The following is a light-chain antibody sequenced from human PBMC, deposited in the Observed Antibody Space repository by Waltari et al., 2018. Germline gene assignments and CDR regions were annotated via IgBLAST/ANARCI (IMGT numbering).Light chain of an antibody. CDR3: QQYYSTLYT. CDR1: QSVLYSSNNKNY. CDR2: WAS. V-gene: IGKV4-1*01. J-gene: IGKJ2*01. Sequence: EIVMTQSPDSLTVSLGERATINCKSSQSVLYSSNNKNYLAWHQQKPGQPPKLLIYWASTRESGVPERFSGSGSGTDFTLTISSLQAEDVAIYYCQQYYSTLYTFGQGTKLEIK.